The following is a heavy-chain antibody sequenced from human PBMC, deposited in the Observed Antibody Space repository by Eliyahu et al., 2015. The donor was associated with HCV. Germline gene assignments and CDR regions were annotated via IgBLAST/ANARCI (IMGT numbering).Heavy chain of an antibody. D-gene: IGHD3-22*01. V-gene: IGHV4-34*01. Sequence: QVQLQQWGAGLLKPSETLSLTCGVYXGSFXGYXWXXIRQPPGKGLGWIGEINXYGTTNYTXSLKSRVTISVDTSKNQFSLKLSSVTAADTAVYYCGRIPYYYDNSDYIKWGQGTLVTVSS. CDR1: XGSFXGYX. CDR3: GRIPYYYDNSDYIK. J-gene: IGHJ4*02. CDR2: INXYGTT.